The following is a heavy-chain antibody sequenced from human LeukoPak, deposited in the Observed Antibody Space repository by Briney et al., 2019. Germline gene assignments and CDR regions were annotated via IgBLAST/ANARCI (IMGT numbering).Heavy chain of an antibody. V-gene: IGHV3-11*04. CDR3: ARAYFEYSSSALDY. CDR2: ISRSGSTK. Sequence: GGSLRLSCAASGFTFSDYNMRWIRQAPGKGLEWVSSISRSGSTKYYADSVKGRFTISRDNSKNTLYLQMNSLRAEDTAVYYCARAYFEYSSSALDYWGQGTLVTVSS. D-gene: IGHD6-6*01. CDR1: GFTFSDYN. J-gene: IGHJ4*02.